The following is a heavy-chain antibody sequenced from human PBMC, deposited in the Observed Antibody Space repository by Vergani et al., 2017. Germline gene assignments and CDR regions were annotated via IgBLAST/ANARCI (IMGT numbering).Heavy chain of an antibody. CDR1: GFTFTAHG. J-gene: IGHJ3*02. D-gene: IGHD6-19*01. CDR3: AKVGRSEVAGTFGAFDI. Sequence: EVQLLESGGGSAQPGESPRLSCVASGFTFTAHGLNWVRQAPGKGLEWVSTLSASDRRTHYADSVKGRFTISRDISKNTLFLHMNSLRPEDTAVYYYAKVGRSEVAGTFGAFDIWGQGTMVTVSS. V-gene: IGHV3-23*01. CDR2: LSASDRRT.